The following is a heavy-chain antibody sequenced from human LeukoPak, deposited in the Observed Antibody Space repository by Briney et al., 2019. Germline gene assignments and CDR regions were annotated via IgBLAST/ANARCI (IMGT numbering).Heavy chain of an antibody. Sequence: GGSLRLSCAASGFIFGDYAMHWVRQAPGKGLEWVAAIAFDDTDRYYIDSVKGRFTISRDDSKNTLYLHMTSLRAEDTAVYYCTNSDDYGDYWGQGTLVTVSS. CDR1: GFIFGDYA. CDR3: TNSDDYGDY. CDR2: IAFDDTDR. J-gene: IGHJ4*02. V-gene: IGHV3-30*04.